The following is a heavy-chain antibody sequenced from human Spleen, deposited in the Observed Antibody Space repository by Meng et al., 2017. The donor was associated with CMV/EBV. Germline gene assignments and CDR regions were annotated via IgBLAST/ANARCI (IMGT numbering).Heavy chain of an antibody. Sequence: GESLKISCAASGFTFSRYWMSWVRQTPGKGLEWISFINSDSSTIYYADSVKGRFTISRDNAKNSLYLQMNSLGVEDTATYYCARDKLVTHGLDVWGQGTTVTVSS. V-gene: IGHV3-48*04. J-gene: IGHJ6*02. CDR2: INSDSSTI. D-gene: IGHD1-26*01. CDR1: GFTFSRYW. CDR3: ARDKLVTHGLDV.